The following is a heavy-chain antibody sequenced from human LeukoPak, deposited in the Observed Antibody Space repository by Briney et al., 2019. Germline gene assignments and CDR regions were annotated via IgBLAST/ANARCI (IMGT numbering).Heavy chain of an antibody. V-gene: IGHV4-30-2*04. CDR3: ARANTYYDYVWGSYVPY. J-gene: IGHJ4*02. Sequence: CGSTYYNPSLKRLVTISVDTSKNQFSLKLSSVTAADTAVYYCARANTYYDYVWGSYVPYWGQGTLVTVSS. D-gene: IGHD3-16*01. CDR2: CGST.